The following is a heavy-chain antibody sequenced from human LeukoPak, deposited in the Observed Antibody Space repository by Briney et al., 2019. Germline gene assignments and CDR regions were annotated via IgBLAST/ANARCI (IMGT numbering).Heavy chain of an antibody. Sequence: PGGSLRLSCAASGFTFNTYSMNWVRQAPGKGLEWVSSISTSGNYIYYADSVRGRFTTSRDNAKNSLYLQMNSLRVDDTAVYYCARDVASGYDRRFDPWGQGTLDTVSS. D-gene: IGHD5-12*01. V-gene: IGHV3-21*01. CDR3: ARDVASGYDRRFDP. J-gene: IGHJ5*02. CDR2: ISTSGNYI. CDR1: GFTFNTYS.